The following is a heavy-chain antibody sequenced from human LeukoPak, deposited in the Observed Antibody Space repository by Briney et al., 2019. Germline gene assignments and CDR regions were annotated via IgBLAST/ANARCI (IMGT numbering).Heavy chain of an antibody. D-gene: IGHD3-9*01. J-gene: IGHJ6*03. CDR1: GYTFTSYG. CDR2: ISAYNGNT. Sequence: GASVKVSCKASGYTFTSYGISWVRQAPGQGLEWMGWISAYNGNTNYAQKLQGRVAMTTDTSTSTAYMELRSLRSDDTAVYYCARPNVYFDWLTYYYYYMDVWGKGTTVTISS. V-gene: IGHV1-18*01. CDR3: ARPNVYFDWLTYYYYYMDV.